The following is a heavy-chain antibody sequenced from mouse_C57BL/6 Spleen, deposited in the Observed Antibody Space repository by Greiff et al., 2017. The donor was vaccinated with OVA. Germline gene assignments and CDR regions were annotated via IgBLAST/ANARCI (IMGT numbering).Heavy chain of an antibody. CDR2: IYPRSGNT. V-gene: IGHV1-81*01. J-gene: IGHJ1*03. CDR1: GYTFTSYG. D-gene: IGHD1-1*01. Sequence: QVQLQQSGAELARPGASVKLSCKASGYTFTSYGISWVKQRTGQGLEWIGEIYPRSGNTYYNEKFKGKATLTADKSSSTAYMELRSLTSEDSAVYFCAREADYYGSSWYFDVWGTGTTVTVSS. CDR3: AREADYYGSSWYFDV.